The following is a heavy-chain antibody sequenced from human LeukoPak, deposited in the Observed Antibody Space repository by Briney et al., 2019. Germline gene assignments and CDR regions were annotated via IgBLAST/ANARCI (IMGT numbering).Heavy chain of an antibody. J-gene: IGHJ4*02. CDR2: ISYSGST. CDR1: SGAISSSSYY. CDR3: ARHSGSYLYYFDF. Sequence: SETLSLTCTVSSGAISSSSYYWGWIRQPPGKGLEWIGSISYSGSTDYNPSLKSRVTISVDTSKNQFSLRLSSVTVADTAVYYCARHSGSYLYYFDFWGQGALVTVSS. D-gene: IGHD1-26*01. V-gene: IGHV4-39*01.